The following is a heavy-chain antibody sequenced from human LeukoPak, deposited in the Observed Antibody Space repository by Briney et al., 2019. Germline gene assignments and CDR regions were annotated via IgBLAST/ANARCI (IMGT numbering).Heavy chain of an antibody. D-gene: IGHD3-10*01. Sequence: SETLSLTCAVYGGSFSGYYWSWIRQPPGKGLEWIGEINHSGSTNYNPSLKSRVTISVDTSKNQFSLKLSSVTAADTAVYYCARAIYYYGSGSYYPEFDYWGQGTLVTVSS. CDR2: INHSGST. J-gene: IGHJ4*02. CDR1: GGSFSGYY. V-gene: IGHV4-34*01. CDR3: ARAIYYYGSGSYYPEFDY.